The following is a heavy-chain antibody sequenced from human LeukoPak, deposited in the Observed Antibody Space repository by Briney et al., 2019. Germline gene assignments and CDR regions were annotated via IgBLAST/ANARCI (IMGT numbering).Heavy chain of an antibody. CDR1: RFTFSSYG. D-gene: IGHD2-2*01. V-gene: IGHV3-30*02. J-gene: IGHJ6*03. CDR3: ARDTLVVPAAYYYYYYMDV. Sequence: GGSLRLSCAASRFTFSSYGMHWVRQAPGKGLEWVAFIRYDGSNKDYADSVKGRFTISRDNSKNTLYLQMNSLRAEDTAVYYCARDTLVVPAAYYYYYYMDVWGKGTTVTVSS. CDR2: IRYDGSNK.